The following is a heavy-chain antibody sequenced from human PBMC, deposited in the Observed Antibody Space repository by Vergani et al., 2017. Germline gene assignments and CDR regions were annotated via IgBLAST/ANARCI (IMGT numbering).Heavy chain of an antibody. CDR2: FYTSGAT. CDR3: ARDGGEYDKDALDV. V-gene: IGHV4-61*02. Sequence: QVQLQQWGAGLLKPSQTLSLTCTVSGGSFSTGGQSWTWLRQSAGKGLEWIGRFYTSGATNYNPSLRSRAIMSVDASKKQFSLKLTSVTDADTAVYYCARDGGEYDKDALDVWGQGTKVTVTS. CDR1: GGSFSTGGQS. D-gene: IGHD2-21*01. J-gene: IGHJ3*01.